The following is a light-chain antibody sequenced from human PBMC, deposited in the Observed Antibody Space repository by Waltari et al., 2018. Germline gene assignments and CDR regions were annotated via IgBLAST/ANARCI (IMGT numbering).Light chain of an antibody. CDR3: QTGGFGMWV. J-gene: IGLJ3*02. CDR2: VNSDGSH. Sequence: QLLLTQSPSASASLGASVKLTCPVSSGHINYAIAWHQQHPHTGPLHLMKVNSDGSHIKGDVVPDRFSGSRSGAERVLTISSLQSGDEADYYCQTGGFGMWVFGGGTTLTVL. V-gene: IGLV4-69*01. CDR1: SGHINYA.